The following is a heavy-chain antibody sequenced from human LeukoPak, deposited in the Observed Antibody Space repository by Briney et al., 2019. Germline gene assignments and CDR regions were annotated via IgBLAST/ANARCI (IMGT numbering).Heavy chain of an antibody. CDR1: GFTFDDYA. J-gene: IGHJ4*02. Sequence: GGSLRLSCAASGFTFDDYAMHWVRQAPGKGLEWVSGISWNSGSIGYADSVKGRFTISRDNAKNSLYLQMNSLRAEDTALYYCAKDWYYDSSGPLSIDYWGQGTLVTVSS. D-gene: IGHD3-22*01. CDR2: ISWNSGSI. CDR3: AKDWYYDSSGPLSIDY. V-gene: IGHV3-9*01.